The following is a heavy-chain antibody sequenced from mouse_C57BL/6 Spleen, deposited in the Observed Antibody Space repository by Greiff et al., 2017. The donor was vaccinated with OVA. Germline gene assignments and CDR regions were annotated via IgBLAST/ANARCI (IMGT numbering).Heavy chain of an antibody. CDR2: INPNNGGT. Sequence: EVQLQQSGPELVKPGASVKIPCKASGYTFTDYNMDWVKQSHGKSLEWIGDINPNNGGTIYNQKFKGKATLTVDKSSSTAYMELRSLTSEDTAVYYCARRAYYSNPYAMDYWGQGTSVTVSS. CDR3: ARRAYYSNPYAMDY. J-gene: IGHJ4*01. V-gene: IGHV1-18*01. D-gene: IGHD2-5*01. CDR1: GYTFTDYN.